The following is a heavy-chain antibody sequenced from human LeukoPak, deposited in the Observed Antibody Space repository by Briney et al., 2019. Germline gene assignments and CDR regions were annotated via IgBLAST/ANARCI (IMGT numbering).Heavy chain of an antibody. V-gene: IGHV1-18*01. J-gene: IGHJ4*02. D-gene: IGHD6-13*01. Sequence: ASVKVSCKASGYILTKFGVTWVRQAPGQGLEWMGWISAYNGNTKYAQKVQGRVTMTTDTSTGTAYMELRSLRSDDTAVYYCARGEAVSVAAAGTPNDYWGQGTLVTVSS. CDR1: GYILTKFG. CDR3: ARGEAVSVAAAGTPNDY. CDR2: ISAYNGNT.